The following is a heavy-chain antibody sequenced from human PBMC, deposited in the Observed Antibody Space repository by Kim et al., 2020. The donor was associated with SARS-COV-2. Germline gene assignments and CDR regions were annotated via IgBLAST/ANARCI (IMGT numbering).Heavy chain of an antibody. Sequence: NYKVKFQGRVTMTTDTSTSTAYMGLRSLRPADTAVYYCARMDYFYYYYMDVWGKGTTVTVSS. V-gene: IGHV1-18*01. CDR3: ARMDYFYYYYMDV. J-gene: IGHJ6*03.